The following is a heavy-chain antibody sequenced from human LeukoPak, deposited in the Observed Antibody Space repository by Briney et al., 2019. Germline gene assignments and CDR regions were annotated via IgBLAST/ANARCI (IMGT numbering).Heavy chain of an antibody. D-gene: IGHD3-10*01. CDR3: AKELRGAFDY. J-gene: IGHJ4*02. V-gene: IGHV3-23*01. Sequence: GGTLRLSCAASGFTFSSYGMSWVRQAPGKGLEWVSAISGSGGSTYYADSVKGRFTISRDNSKNTLYRQMNSLRAEDTAVYYCAKELRGAFDYWGRGTLVTVSS. CDR1: GFTFSSYG. CDR2: ISGSGGST.